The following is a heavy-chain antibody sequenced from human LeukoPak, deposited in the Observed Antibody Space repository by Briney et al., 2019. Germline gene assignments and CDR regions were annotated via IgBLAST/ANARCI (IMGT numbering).Heavy chain of an antibody. CDR3: AKQYSSSWHYFDY. V-gene: IGHV3-23*01. CDR1: GFSFDDYA. Sequence: PGGSLRLSCAASGFSFDDYAMHWVRQAPGKGLEWVSAISGSGSTYYADSVKGRFTISRDNSKNTLYLQMNSLRAEDTAIYHCAKQYSSSWHYFDYWGQGTLVTVSS. J-gene: IGHJ4*02. CDR2: ISGSGST. D-gene: IGHD6-13*01.